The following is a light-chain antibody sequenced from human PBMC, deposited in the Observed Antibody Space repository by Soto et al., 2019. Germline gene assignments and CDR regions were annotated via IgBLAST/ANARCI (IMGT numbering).Light chain of an antibody. J-gene: IGKJ1*01. V-gene: IGKV1-5*01. CDR2: DAS. CDR1: QSISSW. CDR3: QQYETFSGT. Sequence: DIQLTQSHSTLSASVGDRVTLTCLASQSISSWLAWYQQRPGKAPKLLIYDASSLESGVPSRFSGSGSGTEFTLTISSLQPDDFATYYCQQYETFSGTFGPGTKVDIK.